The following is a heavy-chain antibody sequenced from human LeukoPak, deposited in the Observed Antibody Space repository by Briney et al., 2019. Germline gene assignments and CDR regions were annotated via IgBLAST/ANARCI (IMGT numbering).Heavy chain of an antibody. Sequence: GGSLRLSCAASGFTFRTYVMSWVRQAPGKGLEWVAVISYDGSNKYYADSVKGRFTISRDNSKNTLYLQMNSLRAEDTAVYYCAKVFYDSSGYYLGDDAFDIWGQGTMVTVSS. CDR3: AKVFYDSSGYYLGDDAFDI. D-gene: IGHD3-22*01. V-gene: IGHV3-30*18. CDR2: ISYDGSNK. CDR1: GFTFRTYV. J-gene: IGHJ3*02.